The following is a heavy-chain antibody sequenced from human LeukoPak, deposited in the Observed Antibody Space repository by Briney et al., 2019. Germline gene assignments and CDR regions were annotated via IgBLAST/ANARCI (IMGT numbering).Heavy chain of an antibody. V-gene: IGHV4-34*01. J-gene: IGHJ4*02. CDR2: ITPSGST. Sequence: SETLSLTCVVYGGSFSGYFWSWIRQPPGKGLEWIGEITPSGSTNYNPSLKSRVSISIDTSKKKLSLRLTSVTAADSAVYYCASSFYYDSRDYWGQGTQVTVSS. CDR1: GGSFSGYF. D-gene: IGHD3-22*01. CDR3: ASSFYYDSRDY.